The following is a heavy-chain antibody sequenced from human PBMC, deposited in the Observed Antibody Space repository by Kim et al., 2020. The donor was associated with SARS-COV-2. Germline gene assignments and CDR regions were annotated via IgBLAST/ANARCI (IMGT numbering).Heavy chain of an antibody. CDR1: GFTFDDYA. D-gene: IGHD2-15*01. CDR2: ISWNSGSI. CDR3: AKSPVGYCSGGSCYQLYYFDY. J-gene: IGHJ4*02. Sequence: GGSLRLSCAASGFTFDDYAMHWVRQAPGKGLEWVSGISWNSGSIGYADSVKGRFTISRDNAKNSLYLQMNSLRAEDTALYYCAKSPVGYCSGGSCYQLYYFDYCGQGTLVTVSS. V-gene: IGHV3-9*01.